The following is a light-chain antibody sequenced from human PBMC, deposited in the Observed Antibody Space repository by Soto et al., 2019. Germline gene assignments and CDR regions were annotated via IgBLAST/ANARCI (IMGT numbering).Light chain of an antibody. V-gene: IGKV3-20*01. CDR1: QSVSSSY. CDR3: QQYSTSPT. Sequence: SVLTPSPGTLSLSPGERATLSCRASQSVSSSYLAWYQQKPGQAPRLLIYGASSRATGIPARFSGSGSGTDFTLTISRLEPEDFAVYYCQQYSTSPTFGEGTRLEIK. J-gene: IGKJ5*01. CDR2: GAS.